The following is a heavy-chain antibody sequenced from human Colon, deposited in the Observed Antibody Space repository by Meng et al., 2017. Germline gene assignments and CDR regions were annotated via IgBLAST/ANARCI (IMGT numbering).Heavy chain of an antibody. D-gene: IGHD3-16*01. CDR1: GYSISSDYY. CDR3: AGDGGGSSRWGNWFDP. Sequence: SETLSLTCTVSGYSISSDYYWGWIRQPPGKGLEWIGSIYHSGSTYANPSLRSRVTISVDTSKNQVSRKLSSMTAADTAVYYCAGDGGGSSRWGNWFDPWGQGTLVTVSS. V-gene: IGHV4-38-2*02. J-gene: IGHJ5*02. CDR2: IYHSGST.